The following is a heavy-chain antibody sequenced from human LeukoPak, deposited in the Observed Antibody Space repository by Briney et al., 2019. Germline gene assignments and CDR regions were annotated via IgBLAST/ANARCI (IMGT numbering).Heavy chain of an antibody. CDR3: ARTPWYYDTSGYSGVDY. V-gene: IGHV3-21*01. Sequence: GGSLRLSCAASGFTFSRHSMNWVRQAPGKGLEWVSSISSSSSYIYYADSVKGRFTISRDNAKNSLYLQMNSLRAEDTAVYYCARTPWYYDTSGYSGVDYWGQGTLVTVSS. CDR1: GFTFSRHS. D-gene: IGHD3-22*01. J-gene: IGHJ4*02. CDR2: ISSSSSYI.